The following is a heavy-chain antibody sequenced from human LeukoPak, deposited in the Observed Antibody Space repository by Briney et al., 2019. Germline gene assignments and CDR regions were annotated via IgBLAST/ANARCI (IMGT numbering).Heavy chain of an antibody. CDR3: ARDSGYNGYSDY. J-gene: IGHJ4*02. CDR2: ISSSGSYT. Sequence: GGSLRLSCAASGFTFSDYYMSWIRQAPGKGLEWVSYISSSGSYTDYADSVKGRFTISRDNAKNSLNLQMNSLRAEDTAVYYCARDSGYNGYSDYWGQGTLVTVSS. D-gene: IGHD5-12*01. CDR1: GFTFSDYY. V-gene: IGHV3-11*05.